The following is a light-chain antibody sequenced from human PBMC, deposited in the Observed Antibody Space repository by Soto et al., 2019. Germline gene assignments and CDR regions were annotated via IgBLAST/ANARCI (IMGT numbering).Light chain of an antibody. V-gene: IGLV2-11*01. Sequence: QSALTQPRSVSGSPGQSVTISCTGTSSDVGGYNYVSWYQQHPGKAPKFMIYDVSKRPSGVPDRFSGSKSGNTASLTISGLQAEDEADYYCCSYGGRYLYVFGSGTKLTVL. CDR1: SSDVGGYNY. CDR3: CSYGGRYLYV. J-gene: IGLJ1*01. CDR2: DVS.